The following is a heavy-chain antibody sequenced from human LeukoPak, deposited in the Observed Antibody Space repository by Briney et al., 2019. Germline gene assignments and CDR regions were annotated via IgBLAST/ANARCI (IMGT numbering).Heavy chain of an antibody. CDR3: ARDTRSLIDY. Sequence: PGGSLRLSCAASGFTFSDSGIHWVRQVPGKGLEWISYISSNSATTYYADSVEGRFTISRDNAKNSLYLHMNSLRADDTAVYYCARDTRSLIDYWGQGTLVTVSS. CDR2: ISSNSATT. J-gene: IGHJ4*02. D-gene: IGHD1-26*01. CDR1: GFTFSDSG. V-gene: IGHV3-48*01.